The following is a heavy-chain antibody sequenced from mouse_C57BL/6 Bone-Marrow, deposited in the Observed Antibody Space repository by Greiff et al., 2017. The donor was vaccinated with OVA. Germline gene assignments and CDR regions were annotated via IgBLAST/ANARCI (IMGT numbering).Heavy chain of an antibody. Sequence: EVQLLQSGAELVQPGASVKLSCTASGFNINDYYMHWVKQRTEQGLEWIGWIDPVAGETKYAPKFPGKVTITADTSSNTAYLQLSSLTSEDTAVYYCARKITTDYWGQGTTLTVSS. CDR1: GFNINDYY. J-gene: IGHJ2*01. CDR3: ARKITTDY. D-gene: IGHD1-1*01. CDR2: IDPVAGET. V-gene: IGHV14-2*01.